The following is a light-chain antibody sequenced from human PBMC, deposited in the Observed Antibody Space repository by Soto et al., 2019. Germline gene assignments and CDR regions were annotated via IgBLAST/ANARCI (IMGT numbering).Light chain of an antibody. Sequence: EIVLTQSPGTLSLSPGERVTLSCRASQSVSSTYLAWYQQKPGQAPRLLIYDASSRATGIPGRFSGSGSGTDFTLTISRLEPEDFAVYYCQHYHNSLWTFGQGTKVDIK. CDR2: DAS. CDR1: QSVSSTY. V-gene: IGKV3-20*01. J-gene: IGKJ1*01. CDR3: QHYHNSLWT.